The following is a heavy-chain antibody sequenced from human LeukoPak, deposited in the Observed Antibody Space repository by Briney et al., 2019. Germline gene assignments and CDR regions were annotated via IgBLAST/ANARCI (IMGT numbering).Heavy chain of an antibody. CDR1: GGSIISYY. Sequence: SETLSLTCTVSGGSIISYYWSWIRQPPGKGLEWIGYIYYSGNTNYSPSLKSRVTIPLDTSRNQFSLKLSSVTAADTAVYYCARGSLTGRTGYDFVSWGQGTLVTVSS. D-gene: IGHD3-9*01. CDR2: IYYSGNT. J-gene: IGHJ4*02. CDR3: ARGSLTGRTGYDFVS. V-gene: IGHV4-59*01.